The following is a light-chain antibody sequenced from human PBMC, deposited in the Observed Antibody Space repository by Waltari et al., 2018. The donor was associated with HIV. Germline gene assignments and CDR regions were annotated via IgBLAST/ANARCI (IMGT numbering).Light chain of an antibody. CDR3: SSYADRNGFYVV. CDR2: EVN. CDR1: NSDLGGYNY. V-gene: IGLV2-8*01. Sequence: QSALTQPPSASGSPGQSVTISCTGTNSDLGGYNYVSWSQQHPGKSPNLVISEVNMRPSGVPDRFSGSKSGTTASLTVSGLQAEDEADYYCSSYADRNGFYVVFGGGTRLTVL. J-gene: IGLJ2*01.